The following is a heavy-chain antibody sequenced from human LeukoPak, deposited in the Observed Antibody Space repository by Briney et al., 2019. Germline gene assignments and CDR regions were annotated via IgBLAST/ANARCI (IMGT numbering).Heavy chain of an antibody. CDR1: GGAFSRYG. V-gene: IGHV1-69*13. J-gene: IGHJ4*02. D-gene: IGHD3-9*01. CDR3: ARDRGSLTQNYFDS. CDR2: SIPLFGSP. Sequence: SVKVSCKASGGAFSRYGVSWVRQAPGQGLEWMGGSIPLFGSPNYAQKFQGRLTITADESADESTSTAYMELSSLTSEDTAMYYCARDRGSLTQNYFDSWGQGTLVTVST.